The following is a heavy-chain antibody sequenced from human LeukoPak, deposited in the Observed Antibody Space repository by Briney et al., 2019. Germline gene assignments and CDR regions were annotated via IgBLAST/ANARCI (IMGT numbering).Heavy chain of an antibody. CDR2: IIPILGIA. Sequence: SVKVSCKASGGTFSSYAISWVRQAPGQGLEWMGRIIPILGIANYAQKFQGRVTITADKSTSTAYMELSSLRSEDTAVYYCARVLGYCGGDCYYWGQGTLVTVSS. V-gene: IGHV1-69*04. D-gene: IGHD2-21*02. J-gene: IGHJ4*02. CDR1: GGTFSSYA. CDR3: ARVLGYCGGDCYY.